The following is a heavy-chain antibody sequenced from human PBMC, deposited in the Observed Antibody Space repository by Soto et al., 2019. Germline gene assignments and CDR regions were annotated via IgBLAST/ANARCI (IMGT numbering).Heavy chain of an antibody. CDR2: ISWDGGST. Sequence: GGSLRLSCAASGFTFDDYTMHWVRQAPGKGLEWVSLISWDGGSTYYADSVKGRFTISRDNSKNSLYLQMNSLRTEDTALYYCAKEPSSQDCSGGSCYSELGYFQHWGQGTLVTVSS. J-gene: IGHJ1*01. CDR3: AKEPSSQDCSGGSCYSELGYFQH. D-gene: IGHD2-15*01. V-gene: IGHV3-43*01. CDR1: GFTFDDYT.